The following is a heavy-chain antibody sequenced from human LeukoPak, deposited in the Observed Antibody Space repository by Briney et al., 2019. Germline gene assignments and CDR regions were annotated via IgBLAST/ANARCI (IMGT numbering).Heavy chain of an antibody. D-gene: IGHD3-3*01. J-gene: IGHJ4*02. CDR3: AKAELGVDTFFDY. CDR1: GFTFSGYA. CDR2: LSGSGAGT. Sequence: GGSLRLSCAASGFTFSGYALGWVRQAPGRGLEWAATLSGSGAGTYYSDSVQGRFTISRDNSKRTLFLQMNSLRAEDTAFYYCAKAELGVDTFFDYWGQGTLVTVSS. V-gene: IGHV3-23*01.